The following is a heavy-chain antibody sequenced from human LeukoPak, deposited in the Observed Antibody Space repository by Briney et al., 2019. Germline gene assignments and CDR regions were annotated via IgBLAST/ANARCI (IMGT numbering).Heavy chain of an antibody. CDR1: GGTFSSYA. CDR2: IIPILGIA. D-gene: IGHD3-22*01. CDR3: ARENYYDSSGYYGYFDY. V-gene: IGHV1-69*04. J-gene: IGHJ4*02. Sequence: ASVKVSCKASGGTFSSYAISWVRQAPGQGLEWMGRIIPILGIANYAQKFQGRVTITADKSTSTAYMELSSLRSEDTAVYYCARENYYDSSGYYGYFDYWGQGTLVTVSS.